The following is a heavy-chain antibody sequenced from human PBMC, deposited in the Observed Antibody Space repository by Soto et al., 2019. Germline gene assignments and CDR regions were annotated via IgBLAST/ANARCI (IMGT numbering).Heavy chain of an antibody. Sequence: GSGPTLVNPTQTLTLTCSFSGFSLRTSGMCVSWIRQPPGKALEWLARIDWDDDKYYNTSLKTRLTISKDTSKNQVVLIVTNVAPVDTATYYCARTRIDLAAASDYWGQGTLVTVSS. CDR1: GFSLRTSGMC. CDR3: ARTRIDLAAASDY. CDR2: IDWDDDK. V-gene: IGHV2-70*11. J-gene: IGHJ4*02. D-gene: IGHD6-13*01.